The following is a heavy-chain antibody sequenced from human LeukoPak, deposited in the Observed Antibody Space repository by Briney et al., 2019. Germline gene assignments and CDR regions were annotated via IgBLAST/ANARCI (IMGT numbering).Heavy chain of an antibody. CDR3: ARDRYGDSQWSYYFYGMDV. D-gene: IGHD4-17*01. CDR1: GFTFSSYA. V-gene: IGHV3-23*01. Sequence: QPGGSLRLSCAASGFTFSSYAMSWVRQAPGKGLEWVSAISGSGGSTYYGDSVKGRFTISRDNAKKSLYLQMNSLRAEDTAVYYCARDRYGDSQWSYYFYGMDVWGQGTMVTVSS. CDR2: ISGSGGST. J-gene: IGHJ6*02.